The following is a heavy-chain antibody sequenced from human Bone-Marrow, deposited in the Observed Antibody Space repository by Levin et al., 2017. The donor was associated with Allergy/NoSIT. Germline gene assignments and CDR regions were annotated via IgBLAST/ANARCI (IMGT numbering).Heavy chain of an antibody. V-gene: IGHV3-49*03. Sequence: GGSLRLSCKASGFTFRDYAMTWFRQAPGKGPEWVGFIRGRGFGSTTEYAASVKGRFTISRDDSESIAYLQMNSLKTEDTAVYYCSREGYYDSSGYYGEHYYYGVDVWGQGTTVTVSS. D-gene: IGHD3-22*01. CDR2: IRGRGFGSTT. CDR1: GFTFRDYA. J-gene: IGHJ6*02. CDR3: SREGYYDSSGYYGEHYYYGVDV.